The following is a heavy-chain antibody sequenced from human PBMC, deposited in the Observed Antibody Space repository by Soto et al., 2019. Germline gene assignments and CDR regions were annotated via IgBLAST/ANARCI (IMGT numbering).Heavy chain of an antibody. Sequence: SETLSLTCAVYGGSFSGYYWSWIRQPPGKGLEWXGXIXXXGXTXXXPXXXXRVTISVDTSKNQFSLKLSSVTAADTAVYYCARGGFLTTVTTFYYWGQGTLVTVSS. D-gene: IGHD4-17*01. CDR3: ARGGFLTTVTTFYY. J-gene: IGHJ4*02. CDR2: IXXXGXT. V-gene: IGHV4-34*01. CDR1: GGSFSGYY.